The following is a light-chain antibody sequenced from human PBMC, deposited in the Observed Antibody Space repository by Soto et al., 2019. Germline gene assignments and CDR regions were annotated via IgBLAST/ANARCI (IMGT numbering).Light chain of an antibody. Sequence: QSVLTQTASVSGSPGQSITISCTGTSSDVGSYDLVSWYQQLPGKVPKLMMYEVTKRPSGVSNRFSGAKSGNTASLTISALQADDDDDYYCCSNTRISTVIFGGGTKLTVL. J-gene: IGLJ2*01. CDR2: EVT. V-gene: IGLV2-23*02. CDR1: SSDVGSYDL. CDR3: CSNTRISTVI.